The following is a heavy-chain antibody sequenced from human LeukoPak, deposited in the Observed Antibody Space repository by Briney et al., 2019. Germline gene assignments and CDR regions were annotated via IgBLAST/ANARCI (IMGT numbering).Heavy chain of an antibody. CDR1: GYTFTSYG. Sequence: ASVKVSCKASGYTFTSYGISWVRQAPGQGLEWMGWISAYNGNTNYAQKLQGRVTMTRDTSTGTAYMELRSLRSDDTAVYYCARTPRAPAALLVWDFDYWGQGTLVTVSS. J-gene: IGHJ4*02. V-gene: IGHV1-18*01. CDR3: ARTPRAPAALLVWDFDY. CDR2: ISAYNGNT. D-gene: IGHD2-2*01.